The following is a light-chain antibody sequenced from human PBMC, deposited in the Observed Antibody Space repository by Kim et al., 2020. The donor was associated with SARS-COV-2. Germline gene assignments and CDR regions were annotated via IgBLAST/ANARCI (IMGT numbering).Light chain of an antibody. J-gene: IGKJ1*01. CDR1: QNVNIW. CDR2: RAS. Sequence: SALVGDKVTITCRASQNVNIWLAWYQQKPGKAPKLLIDRASSLNSGVPSMFSGSGSGTEFTLTISSLQPDDFATYYCQQHNTYWTFGQGTKVDIE. CDR3: QQHNTYWT. V-gene: IGKV1-5*03.